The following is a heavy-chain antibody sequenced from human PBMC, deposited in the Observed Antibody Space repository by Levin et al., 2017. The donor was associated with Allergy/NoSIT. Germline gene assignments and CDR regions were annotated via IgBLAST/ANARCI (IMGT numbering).Heavy chain of an antibody. V-gene: IGHV5-51*01. CDR3: ARHEGYCSSTSCYGRWDYYYMDV. D-gene: IGHD2-2*01. CDR1: GYSFTSYW. CDR2: IYPGDSDT. Sequence: GESLKISCKGSGYSFTSYWIGWVRQMPGKGLEWMGIIYPGDSDTRYSPSFQGQVTISADKSISTAYLQWSSLKASDTAMYYCARHEGYCSSTSCYGRWDYYYMDVWGKGTTVTVSS. J-gene: IGHJ6*03.